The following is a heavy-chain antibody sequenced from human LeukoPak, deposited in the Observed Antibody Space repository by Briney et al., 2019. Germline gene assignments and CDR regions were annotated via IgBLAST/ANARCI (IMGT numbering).Heavy chain of an antibody. CDR2: ISSGSTM. CDR1: GGTFSSYE. D-gene: IGHD7-27*01. V-gene: IGHV3-48*03. Sequence: PGGSLRLSCAASGGTFSSYEMNLVRQAPGKGLEWVSYISSGSTMHYAGSVKGRFTISRDSAKRSVYLQMNSLRAEDTAVYYCARDNWVDYWGQGTLVTVSS. J-gene: IGHJ4*02. CDR3: ARDNWVDY.